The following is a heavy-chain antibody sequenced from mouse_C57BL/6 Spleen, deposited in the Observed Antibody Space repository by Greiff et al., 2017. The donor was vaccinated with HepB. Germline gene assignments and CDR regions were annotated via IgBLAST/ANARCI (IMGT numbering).Heavy chain of an antibody. CDR2: INPGSGGT. V-gene: IGHV1-54*01. J-gene: IGHJ3*01. D-gene: IGHD2-2*01. CDR3: ARDTMVTSFAY. Sequence: VKLQESGAELVRPGTSVKVSCKASGYAFTNYLIEWVKQRPGQGLEWIGVINPGSGGTNYNEKFKGKATLTADKSSSTAYMQLSSLTSEDSAVYFCARDTMVTSFAYWGQGTLVTVSA. CDR1: GYAFTNYL.